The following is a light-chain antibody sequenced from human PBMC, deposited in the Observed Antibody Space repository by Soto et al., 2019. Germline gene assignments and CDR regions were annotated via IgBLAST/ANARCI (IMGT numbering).Light chain of an antibody. Sequence: EIVLPQSPGPMSLSPGERATLSCRASQSVPSNYLAWYQQRPGQAPRLLIYGATSRATGIPDRFSGSGSGTDFTLTISRLEPEDFAVYHCQQYGTSPQTFGQGTNVYIK. CDR1: QSVPSNY. CDR3: QQYGTSPQT. J-gene: IGKJ1*01. CDR2: GAT. V-gene: IGKV3-20*01.